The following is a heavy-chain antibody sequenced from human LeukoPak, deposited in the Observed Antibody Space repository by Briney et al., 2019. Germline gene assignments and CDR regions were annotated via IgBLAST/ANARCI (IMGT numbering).Heavy chain of an antibody. V-gene: IGHV1-18*01. J-gene: IGHJ3*02. D-gene: IGHD2-21*02. CDR1: GYTFTSYG. CDR2: ISAYNGNT. CDR3: ARDCGGDCYNADDAFDI. Sequence: GASVKVSCKASGYTFTSYGISWVRQAPGQGLEWMGWISAYNGNTNYAQKLQGRVTMTTDTSTSTAYMELRSLRSDDTAVYYCARDCGGDCYNADDAFDIWGQGTVVTVSS.